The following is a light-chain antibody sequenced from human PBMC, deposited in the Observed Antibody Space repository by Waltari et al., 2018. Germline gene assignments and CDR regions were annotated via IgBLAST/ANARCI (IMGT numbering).Light chain of an antibody. Sequence: QSVLTQPPSVSGAPGQRVPISCTGSSSNIGAGYDVHWYQQLPGTAPHLRIYGNSNRPSGVPDRFSGSKSGTSASLAITGLQAEDEADYYCQSYDSSLSGHVVFGGGTKLTVL. CDR3: QSYDSSLSGHVV. CDR2: GNS. V-gene: IGLV1-40*01. J-gene: IGLJ2*01. CDR1: SSNIGAGYD.